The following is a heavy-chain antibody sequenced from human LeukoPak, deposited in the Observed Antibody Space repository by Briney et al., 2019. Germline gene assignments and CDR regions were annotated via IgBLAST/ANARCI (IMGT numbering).Heavy chain of an antibody. Sequence: SETLSLTCTVSGGSISSSSYYWGWIRQPPGKGLEWIGEIYHSGSTNYNPSLKSRVTISVDKSKNQFSLKLSSVTAADTAVYYCARRGYSYGPPYDYWGQGTLVTVSS. V-gene: IGHV4-39*07. CDR2: IYHSGST. J-gene: IGHJ4*02. CDR3: ARRGYSYGPPYDY. CDR1: GGSISSSSYY. D-gene: IGHD5-18*01.